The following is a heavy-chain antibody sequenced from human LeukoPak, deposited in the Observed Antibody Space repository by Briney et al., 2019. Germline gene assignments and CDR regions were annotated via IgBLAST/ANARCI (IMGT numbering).Heavy chain of an antibody. Sequence: ASVKVSCKASGYTFTSYAMRWVRQAPGQRLEWMGWINAGNGNTKYSQKFQGRVTITRDTSASTAYMELSSLRSEDTAVYYCARDRGATIVPARWFDPWGQGTLVTVSS. CDR2: INAGNGNT. CDR1: GYTFTSYA. V-gene: IGHV1-3*01. D-gene: IGHD2-2*01. CDR3: ARDRGATIVPARWFDP. J-gene: IGHJ5*02.